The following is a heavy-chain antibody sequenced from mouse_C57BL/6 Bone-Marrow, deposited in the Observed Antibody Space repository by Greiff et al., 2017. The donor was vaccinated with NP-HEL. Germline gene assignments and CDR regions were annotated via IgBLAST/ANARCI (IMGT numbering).Heavy chain of an antibody. D-gene: IGHD2-14*01. Sequence: QVQLQQPGAELVKPGASVKMSCKASGYTFTSYWITWVKQRPGQGLEWIGDIYPGSGSTNYNEKFKSKATLTVDTSSSTADMQLSSLTSEDSAVYYCARGYESRGAGYFDVWGTGTTVTVSS. CDR3: ARGYESRGAGYFDV. J-gene: IGHJ1*03. CDR2: IYPGSGST. V-gene: IGHV1-55*01. CDR1: GYTFTSYW.